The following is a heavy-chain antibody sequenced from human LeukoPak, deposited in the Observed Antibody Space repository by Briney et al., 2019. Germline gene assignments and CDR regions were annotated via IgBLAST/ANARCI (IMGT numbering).Heavy chain of an antibody. D-gene: IGHD7-27*01. Sequence: SETLSLTCTVSGGSISSYYWSWIRHPPGKGLEWIGYIYYSGSTNYNPSLKSRVTISVDTSKNQFSLKLSSVTAADTAVYYCARDNWDLIDYWGQGTLVTVSS. J-gene: IGHJ4*02. V-gene: IGHV4-59*01. CDR1: GGSISSYY. CDR2: IYYSGST. CDR3: ARDNWDLIDY.